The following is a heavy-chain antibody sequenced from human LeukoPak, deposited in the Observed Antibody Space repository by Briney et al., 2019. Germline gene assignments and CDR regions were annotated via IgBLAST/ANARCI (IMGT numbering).Heavy chain of an antibody. V-gene: IGHV1-18*01. Sequence: ASVKVSCKASGYTFSNYGITWVRQAPGQGLEWMGWRSAYNGDTKYAQTLQGRVTMTTDTSTSTAYMELRSLRSDDTAVYYCARDHSSSCQLFDYWGQGTLVTVSS. CDR3: ARDHSSSCQLFDY. D-gene: IGHD6-13*01. J-gene: IGHJ4*02. CDR1: GYTFSNYG. CDR2: RSAYNGDT.